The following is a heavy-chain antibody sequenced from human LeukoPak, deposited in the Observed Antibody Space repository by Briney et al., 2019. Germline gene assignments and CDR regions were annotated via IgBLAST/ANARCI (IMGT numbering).Heavy chain of an antibody. Sequence: PSETLSLNGAGHAGSVSGYYWSWIGHHPGKGLLWIGEINNSGRTNYNPSLNRRVKRSVVTSKDEFSLKLRSFAAADTAVYYCARGRRSLVAGRNFDYWGQGTLVTVSS. CDR1: AGSVSGYY. D-gene: IGHD6-19*01. CDR2: INNSGRT. V-gene: IGHV4-34*01. CDR3: ARGRRSLVAGRNFDY. J-gene: IGHJ4*02.